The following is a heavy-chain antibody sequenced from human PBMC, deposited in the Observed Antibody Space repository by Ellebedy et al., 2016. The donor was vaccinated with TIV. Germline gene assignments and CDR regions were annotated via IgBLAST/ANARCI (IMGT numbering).Heavy chain of an antibody. V-gene: IGHV1-46*01. CDR1: GYSFSNYF. Sequence: AASVKVSCKASGYSFSNYFMFWVRHAPGQGLEWMGIINPSGGSTSYAQKFQGRVTMTRDTSTSTVYMELSSLRSEDTAVYYCASKMGSSGWYHLDYWGQGTLVTVSS. J-gene: IGHJ4*02. CDR2: INPSGGST. D-gene: IGHD6-19*01. CDR3: ASKMGSSGWYHLDY.